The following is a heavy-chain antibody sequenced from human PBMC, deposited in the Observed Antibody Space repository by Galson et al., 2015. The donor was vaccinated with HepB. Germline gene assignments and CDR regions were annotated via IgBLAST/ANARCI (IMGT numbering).Heavy chain of an antibody. Sequence: QSGAEVKKPGESLKISCKGSGYSFTSYWIGWVRQMPGKGLEWMGIIYPGDSDTRYSPSFQGQVTISADKSISTAYLQWSSLKASDTAMYYCARHRGPAYYDYVLGIDYWGQGTLVTVSS. D-gene: IGHD3-16*01. CDR1: GYSFTSYW. CDR3: ARHRGPAYYDYVLGIDY. CDR2: IYPGDSDT. V-gene: IGHV5-51*01. J-gene: IGHJ4*02.